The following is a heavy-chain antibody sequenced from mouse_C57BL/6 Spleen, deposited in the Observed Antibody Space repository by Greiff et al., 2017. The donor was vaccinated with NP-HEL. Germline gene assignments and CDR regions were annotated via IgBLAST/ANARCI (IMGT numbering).Heavy chain of an antibody. Sequence: QVQLQQPGAELVRPGTSVKLSCKSSGYTFTSYWMHWVKQRPGQGLEWIGVIDPSDSYTNYNQKFKGKATLTVDTSSSTAYMQLSSLTSEDSAVYYCARSPYDYDRGGFDYWGQGTTLTVSS. CDR3: ARSPYDYDRGGFDY. D-gene: IGHD2-4*01. CDR1: GYTFTSYW. CDR2: IDPSDSYT. J-gene: IGHJ2*01. V-gene: IGHV1-59*01.